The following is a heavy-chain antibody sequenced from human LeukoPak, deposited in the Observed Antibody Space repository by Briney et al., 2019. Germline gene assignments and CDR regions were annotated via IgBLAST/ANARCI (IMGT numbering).Heavy chain of an antibody. J-gene: IGHJ6*03. CDR2: IYYSGST. D-gene: IGHD3-3*01. V-gene: IGHV4-59*12. CDR3: ARGPYDFWSGYPANYYYYYMDV. CDR1: GGSISGYY. Sequence: SETLSLTCTVSGGSISGYYWNWIRQPPGKGLEWIGYIYYSGSTYYNPSLKSRVTISVDTSKNQFSLKLSSVTAADTAVYYCARGPYDFWSGYPANYYYYYMDVWGKGTTVTVSS.